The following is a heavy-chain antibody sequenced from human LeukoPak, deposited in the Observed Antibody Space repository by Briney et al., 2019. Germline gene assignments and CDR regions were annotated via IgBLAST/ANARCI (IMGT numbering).Heavy chain of an antibody. CDR1: GASIESHSW. Sequence: SETLSLICAVSGASIESHSWWSWVRQPPGKGLEWIGEVYHDGSANYKPSLKSRVTISADTSRNHFSLKLTSVTAADTAVYYCAYNRNFALDNWGRGTLVTVSS. J-gene: IGHJ4*01. CDR3: AYNRNFALDN. D-gene: IGHD1-14*01. V-gene: IGHV4/OR15-8*01. CDR2: VYHDGSA.